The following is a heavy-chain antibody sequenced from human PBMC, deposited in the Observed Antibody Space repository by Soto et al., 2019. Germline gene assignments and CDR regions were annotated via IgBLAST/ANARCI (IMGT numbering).Heavy chain of an antibody. J-gene: IGHJ5*02. Sequence: EVQLVESGGGLVQPGGSLRLSCAASEFTVSNNYMSWVRQAPGKGLEWVSLIYSGGATHYADSVRGRFTTSRANSKNTLYLQMNRLRGEDTAIYYCMNRPRAWGQGTLVTVSS. V-gene: IGHV3-66*01. CDR2: IYSGGAT. CDR1: EFTVSNNY. D-gene: IGHD6-6*01. CDR3: MNRPRA.